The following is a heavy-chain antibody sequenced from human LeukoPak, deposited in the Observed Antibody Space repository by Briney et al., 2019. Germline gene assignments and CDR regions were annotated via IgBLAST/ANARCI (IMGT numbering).Heavy chain of an antibody. CDR1: GGTFSSYA. CDR2: MNPNSGNT. V-gene: IGHV1-8*02. Sequence: ASVKVSCKASGGTFSSYAINWVRQATGQGLEWMGWMNPNSGNTGYAQKFQGRVTMTRNTSISTAYMELSSLRSEDTAVYYCARAVMITFGGVIVTWFDPWGQGTLVTVSS. D-gene: IGHD3-16*02. J-gene: IGHJ5*02. CDR3: ARAVMITFGGVIVTWFDP.